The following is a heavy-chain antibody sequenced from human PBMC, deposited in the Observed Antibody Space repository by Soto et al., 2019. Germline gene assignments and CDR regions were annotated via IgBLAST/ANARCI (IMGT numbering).Heavy chain of an antibody. CDR3: ARDFYGGYTYGPGDY. CDR1: GFTFSSYG. V-gene: IGHV3-30*04. Sequence: GGSLRLSCAASGFTFSSYGIHWVRQAPGKGLEWVAIISFDGTNEYYTDSLKGRFTISRDNSENTLYLQMKSLRAEDTAVYYCARDFYGGYTYGPGDYWGQGALVTVSS. J-gene: IGHJ4*02. CDR2: ISFDGTNE. D-gene: IGHD5-18*01.